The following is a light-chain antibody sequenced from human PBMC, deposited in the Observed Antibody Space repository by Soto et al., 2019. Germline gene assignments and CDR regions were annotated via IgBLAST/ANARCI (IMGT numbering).Light chain of an antibody. Sequence: EIVLTQSRAILSLSPGERSTLSCMALQSVSSSLAWYQQKPGQAPRLLIYDTSNRATDIPPRFSGSGSGTDFTLTISSLAPEDFEVYYCQQRTNWRTTFGQGTRLEIK. V-gene: IGKV3-11*01. CDR3: QQRTNWRTT. CDR2: DTS. CDR1: QSVSSS. J-gene: IGKJ5*01.